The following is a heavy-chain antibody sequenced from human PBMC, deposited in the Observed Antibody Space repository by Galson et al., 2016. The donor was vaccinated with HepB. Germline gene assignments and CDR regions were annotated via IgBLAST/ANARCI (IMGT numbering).Heavy chain of an antibody. V-gene: IGHV3-33*01. CDR1: GFTFSNYG. CDR3: ARADIGTSGTFPKFDP. CDR2: IWYDGSNK. D-gene: IGHD6-13*01. J-gene: IGHJ5*02. Sequence: SLSLPCAASGFTFSNYGIHWVRKASGKGLEWVAIIWYDGSNKYYADSVKVRFTISRDNYKNTLYLQMNTLRAEDTAVYYCARADIGTSGTFPKFDPWGQGTLVTVSS.